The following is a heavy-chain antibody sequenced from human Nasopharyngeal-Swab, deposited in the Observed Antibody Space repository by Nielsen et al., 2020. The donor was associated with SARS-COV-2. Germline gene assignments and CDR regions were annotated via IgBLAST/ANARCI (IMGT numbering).Heavy chain of an antibody. CDR1: GFTLRNYD. CDR2: ISGSGGST. Sequence: GESLKISCVGSGFTLRNYDMGWVRQAPGKGLEWVSAISGSGGSTYYADSVKGRFTISRDNSKNTLYLQMNSLRAEDTAVYYCAKGPEITMIVVVYPFDYWGQGTLVTVSS. D-gene: IGHD3-22*01. CDR3: AKGPEITMIVVVYPFDY. J-gene: IGHJ4*02. V-gene: IGHV3-23*01.